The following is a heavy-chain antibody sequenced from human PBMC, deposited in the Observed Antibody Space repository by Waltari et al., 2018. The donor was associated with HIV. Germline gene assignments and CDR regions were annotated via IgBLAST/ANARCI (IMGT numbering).Heavy chain of an antibody. Sequence: EVQLVESGGTLVGTGGSLRLSFAASGLHLNDAGWSWVRQAPGKGLEWIGRIKSKTDGEATDYLPPVKDRFIISRNDSEAMVYLQMTGLKADDTGVYYCAEYKSGRRVFDSWGQGTQVSVSS. V-gene: IGHV3-15*02. CDR3: AEYKSGRRVFDS. J-gene: IGHJ4*02. D-gene: IGHD3-3*01. CDR2: IKSKTDGEAT. CDR1: GLHLNDAG.